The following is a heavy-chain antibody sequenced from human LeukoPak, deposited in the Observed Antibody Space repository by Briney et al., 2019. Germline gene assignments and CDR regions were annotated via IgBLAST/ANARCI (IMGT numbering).Heavy chain of an antibody. CDR3: ARDLWASDGTGIYYYGLVDGFEI. V-gene: IGHV3-30*02. J-gene: IGHJ3*02. Sequence: GGSLRLSCEASGFSLTSYDIHWVRQTPGKGLEWVAFLRSGGKTDNYADSVKGRFTLSRDNSKNILNLQLNSLRPEDTAVYYCARDLWASDGTGIYYYGLVDGFEIWGQGTMVTVSS. CDR2: LRSGGKTD. D-gene: IGHD3-22*01. CDR1: GFSLTSYD.